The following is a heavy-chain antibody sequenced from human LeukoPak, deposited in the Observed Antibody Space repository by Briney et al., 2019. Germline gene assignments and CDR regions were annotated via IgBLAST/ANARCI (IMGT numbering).Heavy chain of an antibody. CDR2: INPNSGGT. Sequence: GASVKVSCKASGYTFTGYYMHWVRQAPGQGLEWMGWINPNSGGTNYAQKFQGRVTMTRDTSISTAYMELSRLRSDDTAVYYCARAAQYSSSWYVGAFDIWGQGTMVTVSS. CDR1: GYTFTGYY. V-gene: IGHV1-2*02. CDR3: ARAAQYSSSWYVGAFDI. D-gene: IGHD6-13*01. J-gene: IGHJ3*02.